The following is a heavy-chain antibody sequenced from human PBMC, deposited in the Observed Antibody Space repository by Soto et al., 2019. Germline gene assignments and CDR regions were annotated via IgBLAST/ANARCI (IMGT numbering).Heavy chain of an antibody. Sequence: QITLKESGPTLVKPTQTLTLTRTVSGFSLSTNGVCVGWIRQPPGEALEWLAAIKWDDDKRYSPSLESRVTITQDTSKNQVVLTMTNLDPVDTATYYCAYRRNFYNNSGLDYWGQGTLVTVSS. J-gene: IGHJ4*02. CDR3: AYRRNFYNNSGLDY. D-gene: IGHD3-22*01. CDR1: GFSLSTNGVC. V-gene: IGHV2-5*02. CDR2: IKWDDDK.